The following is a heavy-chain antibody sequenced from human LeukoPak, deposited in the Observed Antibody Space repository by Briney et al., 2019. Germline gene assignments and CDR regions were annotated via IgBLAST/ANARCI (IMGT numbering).Heavy chain of an antibody. Sequence: PGGSLRLSCAASGFTFSSYWMHWVRPAPGKGLVWVSRINPDGTTTSYADSVKGRFTISRDNAKDTVYLQMNSLRAEDTAVYYCARVSIGWYSFDYWGQGTLVTVSS. CDR2: INPDGTTT. CDR1: GFTFSSYW. CDR3: ARVSIGWYSFDY. D-gene: IGHD6-19*01. V-gene: IGHV3-74*01. J-gene: IGHJ4*02.